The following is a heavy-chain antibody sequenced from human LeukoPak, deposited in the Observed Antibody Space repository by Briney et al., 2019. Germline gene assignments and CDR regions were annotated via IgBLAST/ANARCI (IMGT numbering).Heavy chain of an antibody. V-gene: IGHV3-23*01. CDR3: ARVGRGYSYKVYYFDF. Sequence: PGGSLRLSCAVSGFTFSIYGMSWVRQASGKGLEWVSAISDSGDSTYYADSVKGRFTISRDNSKNTVSLQMNSLRPEDTAVYYCARVGRGYSYKVYYFDFWGQGTLVTVSS. CDR2: ISDSGDST. D-gene: IGHD5-18*01. CDR1: GFTFSIYG. J-gene: IGHJ4*02.